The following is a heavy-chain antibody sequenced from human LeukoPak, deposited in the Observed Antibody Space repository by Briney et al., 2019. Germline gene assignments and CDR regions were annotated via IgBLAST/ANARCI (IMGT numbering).Heavy chain of an antibody. CDR3: ARVGTTDLRDFDWLRGGYYMDV. D-gene: IGHD3-9*01. J-gene: IGHJ6*03. CDR1: GFTSADFG. Sequence: GRSLRLSCALSGFTSADFGTGWGRRAPEKGLGWVSGINLTGGSTSYADSAKGRFPISRDNAKNSLYLQMNSLRAEDTALYYCARVGTTDLRDFDWLRGGYYMDVWGKGTTVTVSS. CDR2: INLTGGST. V-gene: IGHV3-20*04.